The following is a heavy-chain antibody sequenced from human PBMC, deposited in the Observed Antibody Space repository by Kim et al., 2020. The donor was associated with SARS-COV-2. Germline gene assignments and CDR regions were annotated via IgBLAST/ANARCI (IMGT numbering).Heavy chain of an antibody. V-gene: IGHV4-59*13. J-gene: IGHJ4*02. CDR3: ARDSPMGESDY. Sequence: SETLSLTCTVSGGSISSYYWSWIRQPPGKGLEWIGYIYYSGSTNYNPSLKSRVTISVDTSKNQFSLKLTSVTAADTAVYYCARDSPMGESDYWGQGTLVT. CDR2: IYYSGST. CDR1: GGSISSYY.